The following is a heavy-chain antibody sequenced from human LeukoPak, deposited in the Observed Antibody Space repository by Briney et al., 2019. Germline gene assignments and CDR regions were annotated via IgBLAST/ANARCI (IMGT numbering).Heavy chain of an antibody. D-gene: IGHD1-14*01. CDR3: ARDPSLGLKYNHYMDV. CDR1: GFTFTTYA. CDR2: ISSSSGAI. V-gene: IGHV3-48*04. J-gene: IGHJ6*03. Sequence: GGSLRLSCTASGFTFTTYAMNWVRQAPGKGLEWVSYISSSSGAIKYADSVKGRFTVSRDNAKNSLYLQMNSLRAEDTAVYYCARDPSLGLKYNHYMDVWGKGTTVTVSS.